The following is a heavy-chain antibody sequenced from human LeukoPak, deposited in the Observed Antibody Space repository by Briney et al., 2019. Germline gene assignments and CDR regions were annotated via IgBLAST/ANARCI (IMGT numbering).Heavy chain of an antibody. CDR3: ARDIICSGTSCYTGVGLDS. Sequence: PGRSLRLSCAASGFAFSSYAMDWVRQAPGKGLEWVAVISYDGSNKYYADSVKGRFTISRDNSKNTLYLQMNSLRAEDTAVYYCARDIICSGTSCYTGVGLDSWGQGTLLTVSS. J-gene: IGHJ4*02. D-gene: IGHD2-2*02. V-gene: IGHV3-30-3*01. CDR2: ISYDGSNK. CDR1: GFAFSSYA.